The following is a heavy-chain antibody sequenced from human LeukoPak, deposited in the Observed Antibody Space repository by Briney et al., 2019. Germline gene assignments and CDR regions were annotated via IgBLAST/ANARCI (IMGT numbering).Heavy chain of an antibody. D-gene: IGHD3-10*01. Sequence: GGSLRLSCAASGFTFSDFTMNWVRQAPGKGLEWVSSISSSTTYIYYTDSVKGRFTISRDNAKNSLYLQMNSLRVEDTALYYCARERFHGSGAPRYDFWGQGTLVAVSS. CDR2: ISSSTTYI. J-gene: IGHJ4*02. CDR3: ARERFHGSGAPRYDF. V-gene: IGHV3-21*01. CDR1: GFTFSDFT.